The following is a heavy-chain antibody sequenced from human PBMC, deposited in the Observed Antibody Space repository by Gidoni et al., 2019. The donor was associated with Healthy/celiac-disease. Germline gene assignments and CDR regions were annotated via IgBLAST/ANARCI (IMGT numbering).Heavy chain of an antibody. CDR3: ARAVDDILTGYPPYYYYGMDV. J-gene: IGHJ6*02. Sequence: EVQLMESGGGLVQPGGSLRLSCAASGFTFSSYSMNWVRQAPGKGLEWVSYISSSSSTIYYADSVKGRFTISRDNAKNSLYLQMNSLRAEDTAVYYCARAVDDILTGYPPYYYYGMDVWGQGTTVTVSS. V-gene: IGHV3-48*01. CDR2: ISSSSSTI. CDR1: GFTFSSYS. D-gene: IGHD3-9*01.